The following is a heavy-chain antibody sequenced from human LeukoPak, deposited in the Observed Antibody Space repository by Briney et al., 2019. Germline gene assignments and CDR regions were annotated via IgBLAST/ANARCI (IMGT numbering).Heavy chain of an antibody. CDR2: MNPNSGNT. CDR1: GYTFTSYD. V-gene: IGHV1-8*01. CDR3: ARGRDDNSGYYVAFDI. Sequence: GASVKVSCKASGYTFTSYDINWVRQATGQGLEWMGWMNPNSGNTGYAQKFQGRVTMTRNTSISTAYMELSSLRSEDTAMYYCARGRDDNSGYYVAFDIWGQGTMVTVSS. D-gene: IGHD3-22*01. J-gene: IGHJ3*02.